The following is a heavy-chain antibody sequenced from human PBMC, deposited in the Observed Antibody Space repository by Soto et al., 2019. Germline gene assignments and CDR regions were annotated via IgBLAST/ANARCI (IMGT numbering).Heavy chain of an antibody. CDR3: AKDYGSGSDYYYYGMDV. CDR1: GFTFDDYA. J-gene: IGHJ6*02. D-gene: IGHD3-10*01. V-gene: IGHV3-9*01. CDR2: ISWNSGSI. Sequence: EVQLVESGGGLVQPGRSLRLSCAASGFTFDDYAMHWVRQAPGKGLEWVSGISWNSGSIGYADSVKGRFTISRDNAKNSLYLQMISLRAEDTALYYCAKDYGSGSDYYYYGMDVWGQGTTVTVSS.